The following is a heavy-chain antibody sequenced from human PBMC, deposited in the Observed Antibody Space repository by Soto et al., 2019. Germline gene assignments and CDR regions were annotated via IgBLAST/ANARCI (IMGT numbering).Heavy chain of an antibody. V-gene: IGHV1-69*06. J-gene: IGHJ4*02. D-gene: IGHD3-22*01. CDR3: ARSEAYYYDSSGYYVGY. CDR1: GGTFSSYA. Sequence: KVSCKASGGTFSSYAISWVRQAPGQGLEWMGGIIPIFGTANYAQKFQGRVTITADKSTSTAYMELSSLRSEDTAVYYCARSEAYYYDSSGYYVGYWGQGTLVTVS. CDR2: IIPIFGTA.